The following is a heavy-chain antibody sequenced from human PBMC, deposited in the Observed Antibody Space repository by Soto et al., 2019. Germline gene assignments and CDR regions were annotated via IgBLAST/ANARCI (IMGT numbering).Heavy chain of an antibody. CDR2: IYPGDSDT. V-gene: IGHV5-51*01. CDR1: GYIFTNHW. CDR3: TRRETVTGPRGHVVWVY. D-gene: IGHD6-19*01. Sequence: PGESLKISCKASGYIFTNHWIGWVRQMPGKGLEWMGIIYPGDSDTRYRPSIQGQFTISADKSISTAYLQWSSLKASDTAMYYCTRRETVTGPRGHVVWVYWGQGTLVTVSS. J-gene: IGHJ4*02.